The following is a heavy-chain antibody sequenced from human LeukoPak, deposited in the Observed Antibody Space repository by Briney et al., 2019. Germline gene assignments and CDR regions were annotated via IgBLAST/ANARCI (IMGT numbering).Heavy chain of an antibody. CDR3: ARVGRGYSFNVYYFDY. Sequence: GGSLRLSRAASRFSFRSSWVTWVRQALGKGLEWVANINPDRSEKNYVDSVKGRLTISRDNAKNSLYVQMNSMRAEDTAVYYCARVGRGYSFNVYYFDYWGQGTLLTVSS. D-gene: IGHD5-18*01. CDR2: INPDRSEK. CDR1: RFSFRSSW. V-gene: IGHV3-7*01. J-gene: IGHJ4*02.